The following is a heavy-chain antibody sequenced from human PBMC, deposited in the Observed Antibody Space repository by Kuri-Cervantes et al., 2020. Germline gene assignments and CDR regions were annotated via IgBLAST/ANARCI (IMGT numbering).Heavy chain of an antibody. CDR2: INSDGSDR. CDR1: GFTLNNYW. D-gene: IGHD2-15*01. CDR3: ARGGSLYCSASSCPLIYMDV. V-gene: IGHV3-74*01. Sequence: GESLKISCSASGFTLNNYWMHWVRQAPGKGLEWVSRINSDGSDRIYADSVKGRFTISRDTGKNTLFLQVNSLGVADTAVYYCARGGSLYCSASSCPLIYMDVWGKGTTVTVSS. J-gene: IGHJ6*03.